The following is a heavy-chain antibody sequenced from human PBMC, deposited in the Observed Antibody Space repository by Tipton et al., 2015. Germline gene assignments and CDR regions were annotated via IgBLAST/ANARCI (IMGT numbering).Heavy chain of an antibody. CDR3: ARGQYYDFWSGYYLNPYFDY. CDR2: IFHRGDT. Sequence: LVQSSETLSLTCSVSGDSVSSSSHYWGWIRQPPGKGPEWIGSIFHRGDTNYNPSLKSRVTMSVDKSKNHFPLKLSSVTAADTAVYYCARGQYYDFWSGYYLNPYFDYWGQGTLVTVSS. D-gene: IGHD3-3*01. J-gene: IGHJ4*02. V-gene: IGHV4-39*06. CDR1: GDSVSSSSHY.